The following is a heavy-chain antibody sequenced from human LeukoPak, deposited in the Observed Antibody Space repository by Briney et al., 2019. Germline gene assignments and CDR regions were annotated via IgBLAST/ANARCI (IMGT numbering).Heavy chain of an antibody. CDR3: ARGGKNYFDF. CDR2: ISAYDGET. Sequence: ASVKVSCKASGYSFTSYGISWVREAPGRGLEWVGYISAYDGETRYARKFQGRVTLTTDTSTGTVYMEMRRLRSDDTAVYYCARGGKNYFDFWGQGTLVTVSS. V-gene: IGHV1-18*01. D-gene: IGHD1-26*01. J-gene: IGHJ4*02. CDR1: GYSFTSYG.